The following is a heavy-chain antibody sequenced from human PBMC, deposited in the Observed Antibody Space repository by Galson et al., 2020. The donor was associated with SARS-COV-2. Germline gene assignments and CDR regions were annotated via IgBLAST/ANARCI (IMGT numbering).Heavy chain of an antibody. Sequence: SETLSLTCDVYGGAFSGYYWIWIRQTPGKGLEWIGEINQSGSTNYNPALHSRVSLSVDTSKNQFSLKLNSVTAADTAVYYCARKIYYYYYMDVWGKGTSVTVSS. CDR1: GGAFSGYY. V-gene: IGHV4-34*01. CDR2: INQSGST. CDR3: ARKIYYYYYMDV. J-gene: IGHJ6*03.